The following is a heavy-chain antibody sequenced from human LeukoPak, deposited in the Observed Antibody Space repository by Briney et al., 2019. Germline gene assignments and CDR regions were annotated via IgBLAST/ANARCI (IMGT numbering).Heavy chain of an antibody. CDR2: INPNSGGT. CDR1: GYTFTGYY. D-gene: IGHD4-17*01. J-gene: IGHJ5*02. CDR3: ARNSREDYGDSWFDP. Sequence: ASVTVSFKASGYTFTGYYMHWVRQAPGQGLEWMGWINPNSGGTNYAQKFQGRVTITRDMSTSTVYMELSSLRSEDTAVYYCARNSREDYGDSWFDPWGQGTLVTVSS. V-gene: IGHV1-2*02.